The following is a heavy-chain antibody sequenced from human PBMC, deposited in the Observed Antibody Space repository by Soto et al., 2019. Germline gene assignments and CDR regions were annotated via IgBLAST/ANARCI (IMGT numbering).Heavy chain of an antibody. D-gene: IGHD3-10*01. Sequence: ASVKVSCKASGYTFTSYAMHWVRQAPGQRLEWMGWINAGNGNTKYSQKFQGRVTITRDTSASTAYMELSSLRSEDTAVYYCARVRYYGSGSYSPPVDGMDVWGQGTTVTVSS. CDR1: GYTFTSYA. CDR3: ARVRYYGSGSYSPPVDGMDV. V-gene: IGHV1-3*01. CDR2: INAGNGNT. J-gene: IGHJ6*02.